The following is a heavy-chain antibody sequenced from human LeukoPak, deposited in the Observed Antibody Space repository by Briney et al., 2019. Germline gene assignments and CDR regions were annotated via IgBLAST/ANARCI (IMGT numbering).Heavy chain of an antibody. J-gene: IGHJ4*02. D-gene: IGHD3/OR15-3a*01. CDR1: GGSINRYY. CDR3: ARDRRTDGRNDY. V-gene: IGHV4-4*07. CDR2: IHTSGSP. Sequence: SETLSLTCTVSGGSINRYYWSWIRQPAGKGLEWIGRIHTSGSPNYNPSLKGRVTMSVDTSKNQLSLKMSSVTAADTAVYYCARDRRTDGRNDYWGQGTLVTVSS.